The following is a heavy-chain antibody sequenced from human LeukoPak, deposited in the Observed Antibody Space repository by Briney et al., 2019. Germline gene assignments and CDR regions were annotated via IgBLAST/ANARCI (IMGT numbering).Heavy chain of an antibody. V-gene: IGHV3-21*01. J-gene: IGHJ6*02. D-gene: IGHD1-26*01. CDR2: ISSSSSYI. CDR3: ARDGTVEDYYGMDV. Sequence: GGSLRLSCAASGFTFSSYSMNWVRQAPGKGLEWVSSISSSSSYIYYADSVKGRFTISGDNAKNSLYLQMNSLRAEDTAVYYCARDGTVEDYYGMDVWGQGTTVTVSS. CDR1: GFTFSSYS.